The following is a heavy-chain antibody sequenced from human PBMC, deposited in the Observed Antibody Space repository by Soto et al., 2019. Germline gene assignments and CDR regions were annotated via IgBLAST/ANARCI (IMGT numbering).Heavy chain of an antibody. Sequence: QVQLVESGGGVVQPGGSSKLACSASGFTVATTGMHWVRQAPGKGLERVAMMSHDGTSRPYRDSVRGRFTISRDDAKNTLYLAMTSLRPEDTAMYFCAKDWGSSGWFNWFNPWGQGVLVTVSS. D-gene: IGHD6-19*01. CDR1: GFTVATTG. J-gene: IGHJ5*02. CDR2: MSHDGTSR. CDR3: AKDWGSSGWFNWFNP. V-gene: IGHV3-30*18.